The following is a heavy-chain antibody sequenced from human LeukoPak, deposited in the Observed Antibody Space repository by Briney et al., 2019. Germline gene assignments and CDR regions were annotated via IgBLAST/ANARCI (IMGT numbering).Heavy chain of an antibody. D-gene: IGHD3-10*01. CDR1: GFTFSSYW. Sequence: PGGSLRPSCAASGFTFSSYWMHWVRQAPGKGLVCVSRINTDGNIISYADSVKGRFTISRDNAKNTLYLQMNSLRAEDTAVYYCARDGHRITMVRGVIIDPAFDYWGQGTLVTVSS. V-gene: IGHV3-74*01. J-gene: IGHJ4*02. CDR3: ARDGHRITMVRGVIIDPAFDY. CDR2: INTDGNII.